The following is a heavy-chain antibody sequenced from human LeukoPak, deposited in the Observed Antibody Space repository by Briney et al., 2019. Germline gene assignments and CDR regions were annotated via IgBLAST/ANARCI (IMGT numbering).Heavy chain of an antibody. CDR1: GGTFSSYA. CDR3: ARGRGTMGEGIYYFDY. CDR2: IIPIFGTA. Sequence: GASVKVSCKASGGTFSSYAISWVRQAPGQGLEWMGGIIPIFGTANYAQKFQGRVTITRNTSISTAYMELSSLRSEDTAVYYCARGRGTMGEGIYYFDYWGQGTLVTVSS. J-gene: IGHJ4*02. V-gene: IGHV1-69*05. D-gene: IGHD3-10*01.